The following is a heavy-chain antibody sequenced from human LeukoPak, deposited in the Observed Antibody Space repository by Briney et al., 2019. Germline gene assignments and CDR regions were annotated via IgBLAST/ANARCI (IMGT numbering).Heavy chain of an antibody. D-gene: IGHD3-10*01. CDR1: GGSFSGYY. J-gene: IGHJ4*02. CDR2: INHSGST. V-gene: IGHV4-34*01. Sequence: KPSETLSLTCAVYGGSFSGYYWSWIRQPPGKGLEWIGEINHSGSTNYNPSLKSRVTISVDTSKNQFSLKLSSVTAADTAVYYCARGGAMVRGVIIPFDYWGQGTLVTVSS. CDR3: ARGGAMVRGVIIPFDY.